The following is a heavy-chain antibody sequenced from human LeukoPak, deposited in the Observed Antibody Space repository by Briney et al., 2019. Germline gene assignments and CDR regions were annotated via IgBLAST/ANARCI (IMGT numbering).Heavy chain of an antibody. V-gene: IGHV4-59*01. CDR1: GGSISSYY. CDR2: IYYSGST. CDR3: ARNDCSGGSCYSGDDAFDI. D-gene: IGHD2-15*01. J-gene: IGHJ3*02. Sequence: SETLSLTCTVSGGSISSYYWSWIRQPPGKGLEWIGYIYYSGSTNYNPSLKSRVTISVDTSKNQFSLKLSSVTAADTAVYYCARNDCSGGSCYSGDDAFDIWGQGTMVTVSS.